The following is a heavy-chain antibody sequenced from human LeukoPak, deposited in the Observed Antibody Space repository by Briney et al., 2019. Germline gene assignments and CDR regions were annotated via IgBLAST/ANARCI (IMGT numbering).Heavy chain of an antibody. Sequence: SETLSLTRTVSGGSISSYYWSWIRQPPGKGLAWIGYIYYSGSTNYNPSLKSRVTISVDTSKNQFSLKLSSVTAADTAVYYCASSRQWLAIFDYWGQGTLVTVSS. V-gene: IGHV4-59*01. CDR1: GGSISSYY. J-gene: IGHJ4*02. CDR2: IYYSGST. CDR3: ASSRQWLAIFDY. D-gene: IGHD6-19*01.